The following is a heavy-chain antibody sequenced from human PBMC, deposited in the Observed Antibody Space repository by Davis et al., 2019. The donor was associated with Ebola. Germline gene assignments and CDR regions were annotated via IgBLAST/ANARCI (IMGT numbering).Heavy chain of an antibody. J-gene: IGHJ6*03. D-gene: IGHD2-2*01. CDR1: GFTFSSYG. CDR2: ISVSGGST. CDR3: AREGEDIVVVPENYYYYYMDV. Sequence: PSETLSLTCAASGFTFSSYGMTWVRQAPGKGLEWVSAISVSGGSTYYADSVKGRFTISRDNAKNSLYLQMNSLRAEDTAVYYCAREGEDIVVVPENYYYYYMDVWGKGTTVTVSS. V-gene: IGHV3-23*01.